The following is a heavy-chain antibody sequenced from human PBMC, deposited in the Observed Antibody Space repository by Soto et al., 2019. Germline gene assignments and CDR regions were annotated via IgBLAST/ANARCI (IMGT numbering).Heavy chain of an antibody. Sequence: QVQLVESGGGVVQPGRSLRLSCAASGFTFSSYGMHWVRQAPGKGLEWVAVISYDGSNKYYADSVKGRFTISRDNSKNTLYLQMNSLRAEDTAVHYCAKDTLWFGELTHGMDVWGQGTTVTVSS. CDR3: AKDTLWFGELTHGMDV. D-gene: IGHD3-10*01. CDR2: ISYDGSNK. J-gene: IGHJ6*02. CDR1: GFTFSSYG. V-gene: IGHV3-30*18.